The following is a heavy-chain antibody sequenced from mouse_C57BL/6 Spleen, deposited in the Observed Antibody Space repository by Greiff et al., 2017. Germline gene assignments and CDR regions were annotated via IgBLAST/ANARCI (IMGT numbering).Heavy chain of an antibody. D-gene: IGHD1-1*01. CDR3: ARGWYYGSSSFAY. V-gene: IGHV1-61*01. Sequence: QVQLQQPGAELVRPGSSVKLSCKASGYTFTSYWMDWVKQRPGQGLEWIGNIYPSDSETHYNQKFKDKATLTVDKSSSTAYMQLSSLTSEDSAVYYCARGWYYGSSSFAYWGQGTLVTVSA. CDR2: IYPSDSET. CDR1: GYTFTSYW. J-gene: IGHJ3*01.